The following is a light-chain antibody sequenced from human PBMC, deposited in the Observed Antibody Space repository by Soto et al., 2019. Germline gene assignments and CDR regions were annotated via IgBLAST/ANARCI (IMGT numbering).Light chain of an antibody. V-gene: IGLV2-14*01. CDR1: SSDVGDYNY. CDR3: SSSITNNIVV. CDR2: EVS. Sequence: QSALTQPASVSGSPGKSITISCTGTSSDVGDYNYVSWYQQHPGKAPKLIVYEVSHRLSGVSDRFSGSKSGHTASLTISGLQDDDEADYYCSSSITNNIVVFGGGTKVTVL. J-gene: IGLJ2*01.